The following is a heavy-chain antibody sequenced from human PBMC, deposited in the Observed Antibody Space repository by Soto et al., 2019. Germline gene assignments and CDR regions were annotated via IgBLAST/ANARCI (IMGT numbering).Heavy chain of an antibody. V-gene: IGHV4-39*01. J-gene: IGHJ4*02. D-gene: IGHD3-3*01. Sequence: SETLSLTCTVSGGSISGSAYYWGWIRQPPGKGLEWIGSIYYSGSTYYNPSLKSRVTISVDTSKNQFSLKLSSVTAADTAVYYCARHATIFGVVSHFDFWGQGTLVTVSS. CDR1: GGSISGSAYY. CDR2: IYYSGST. CDR3: ARHATIFGVVSHFDF.